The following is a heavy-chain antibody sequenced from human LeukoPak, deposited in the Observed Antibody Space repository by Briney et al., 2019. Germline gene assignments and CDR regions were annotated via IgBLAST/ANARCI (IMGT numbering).Heavy chain of an antibody. V-gene: IGHV4-34*01. D-gene: IGHD1-14*01. CDR2: INHSGST. Sequence: SETLSLTCAVYGGSFSGYYWGWIRQPPGKGLEWIGEINHSGSTNYNPSLKSRVTISVDTSKNQFSLKLSSVTAADTAVYYCASWETGGAFDIWGQGTMVTVSS. CDR3: ASWETGGAFDI. J-gene: IGHJ3*02. CDR1: GGSFSGYY.